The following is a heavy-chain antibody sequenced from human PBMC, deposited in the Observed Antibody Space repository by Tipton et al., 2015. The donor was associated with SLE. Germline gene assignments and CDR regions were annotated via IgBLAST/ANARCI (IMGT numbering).Heavy chain of an antibody. CDR3: ARGSYWNPSLYDS. J-gene: IGHJ4*02. V-gene: IGHV4-39*07. CDR2: INYSGTT. Sequence: TLSLTCTVSGDSISNNNYYWGWIRQPPGKGLELIGNINYSGTTYYNPSLKNRVTISVDSSKIQFSLRLTSVTAADTALYYCARGSYWNPSLYDSWGQGTLVTVSS. D-gene: IGHD1-1*01. CDR1: GDSISNNNYY.